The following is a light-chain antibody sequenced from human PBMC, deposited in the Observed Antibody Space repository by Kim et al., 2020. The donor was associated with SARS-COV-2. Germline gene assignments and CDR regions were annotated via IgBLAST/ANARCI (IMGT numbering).Light chain of an antibody. Sequence: CPGGRDPPSCRARESVCRGYIAWGQQKPGQGPRGPTYSAYRGATGIPERVSGSWSGTDFTLTIRTLETEDIAVYYCQQYSRSPRTFGQGTKVDIK. CDR3: QQYSRSPRT. V-gene: IGKV3-20*01. CDR2: SAY. J-gene: IGKJ1*01. CDR1: ESVCRGY.